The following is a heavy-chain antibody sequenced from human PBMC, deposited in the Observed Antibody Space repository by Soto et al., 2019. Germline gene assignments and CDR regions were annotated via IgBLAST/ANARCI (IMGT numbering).Heavy chain of an antibody. CDR3: ARDIGSGSYLNTYGMDV. CDR1: GYTFTSDY. J-gene: IGHJ6*02. D-gene: IGHD3-10*01. Sequence: ASVKVSCRASGYTFTSDYMHWLRQAPGQGLEWMGIINPSGGSTSYAQKFQGRVTMTRDTSTSTVYMELSSLRSEDTAVYYCARDIGSGSYLNTYGMDVWGQGTTVTVSS. V-gene: IGHV1-46*01. CDR2: INPSGGST.